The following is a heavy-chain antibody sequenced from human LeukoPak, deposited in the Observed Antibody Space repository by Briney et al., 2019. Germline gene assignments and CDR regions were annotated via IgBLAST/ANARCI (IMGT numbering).Heavy chain of an antibody. CDR1: GGSISSYY. CDR3: ARTLGDGTLDY. D-gene: IGHD1-1*01. CDR2: IHYTGST. V-gene: IGHV4-59*12. Sequence: SETLSLTCTVSGGSISSYYWSWIRQPPGKGLEWLAYIHYTGSTNYSPSLKSRVTISVDTSKNQFSLKLSSVTAADTAVYYCARTLGDGTLDYWGQGTLVTVSS. J-gene: IGHJ4*02.